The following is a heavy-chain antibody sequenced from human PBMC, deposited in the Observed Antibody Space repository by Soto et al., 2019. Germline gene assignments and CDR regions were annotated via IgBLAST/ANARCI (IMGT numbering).Heavy chain of an antibody. Sequence: PRTLSRAACEFSSSRFVIHWFRQAPGKGLEWLAVISSDGNNQYCADSVKGRFTISRDNSKNTLYLQVNSLRAEDTAVYFCAKERGVLDAFDIWGQGTMVTVSS. CDR2: ISSDGNNQ. CDR3: AKERGVLDAFDI. CDR1: EFSSSRFV. D-gene: IGHD3-10*01. J-gene: IGHJ3*02. V-gene: IGHV3-30*18.